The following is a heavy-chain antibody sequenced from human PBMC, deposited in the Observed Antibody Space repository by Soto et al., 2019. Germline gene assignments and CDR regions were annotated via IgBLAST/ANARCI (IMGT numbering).Heavy chain of an antibody. CDR2: IWYDGSNK. V-gene: IGHV3-33*01. CDR3: ARGEYSDFWSGYYKYYGMDV. D-gene: IGHD3-3*01. J-gene: IGHJ6*04. Sequence: SLRLSCAASGFTFSSYGMHWVRQAPGKGLEWVAVIWYDGSNKYYADSVKGRFTISRDNSKNTLYLQMNSLRAEDTAVYYCARGEYSDFWSGYYKYYGMDVWGKGSTVTVSS. CDR1: GFTFSSYG.